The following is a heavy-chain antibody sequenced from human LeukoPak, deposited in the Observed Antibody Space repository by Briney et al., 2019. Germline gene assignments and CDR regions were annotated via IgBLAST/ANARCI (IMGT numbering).Heavy chain of an antibody. J-gene: IGHJ4*02. CDR3: ARDSDDSSGYYNY. Sequence: GASVKVSCKASGYTFTGYYMHWVRQAPGQGLEWMGWINPNSGGTYYAQKFRGRVTMTRDTSISTAYMELSRLRSDDTAVYYCARDSDDSSGYYNYWGQGTLVTVSS. V-gene: IGHV1-2*02. CDR2: INPNSGGT. D-gene: IGHD3-22*01. CDR1: GYTFTGYY.